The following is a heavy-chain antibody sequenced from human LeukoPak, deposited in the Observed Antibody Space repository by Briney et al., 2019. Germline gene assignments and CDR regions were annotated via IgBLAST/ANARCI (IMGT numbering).Heavy chain of an antibody. CDR1: GYTLTELS. CDR3: ARGVDYGDYHFDY. D-gene: IGHD4-17*01. J-gene: IGHJ4*02. CDR2: FDPEDGET. V-gene: IGHV1-24*01. Sequence: GASVKVSCKVSGYTLTELSMHWVRQAPGKGLEWMGGFDPEDGETIYAQKFQGRVTITADKSTSTAYMELSSLRSEDTAVYYCARGVDYGDYHFDYWGQGTLVTVSS.